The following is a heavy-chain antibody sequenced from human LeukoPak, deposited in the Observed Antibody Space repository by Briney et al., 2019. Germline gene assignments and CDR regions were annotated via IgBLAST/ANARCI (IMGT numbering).Heavy chain of an antibody. CDR2: IKSKTDGGTT. Sequence: GGSLRLSCAASGFTFSSYSMNWVRQAPGKGLEWVGRIKSKTDGGTTDYAAPVKGRFTISRDDSKNTLYLQMNSLKTEDTAVYYCTTGRYSGSYYDDAFDIWGQGTMVTVSS. J-gene: IGHJ3*02. CDR3: TTGRYSGSYYDDAFDI. V-gene: IGHV3-15*01. CDR1: GFTFSSYS. D-gene: IGHD1-26*01.